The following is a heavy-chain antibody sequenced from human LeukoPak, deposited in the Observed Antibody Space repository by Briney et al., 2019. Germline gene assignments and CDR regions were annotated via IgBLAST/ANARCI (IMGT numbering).Heavy chain of an antibody. CDR1: GFTFSDYY. Sequence: PGGSLRLSCAASGFTFSDYYMGWIRQAPGKGLEWVSYISSSSSYTNYADSVKGRFTISRDNAKNSLYLQMNSLRAEDTAEYYCARALYYDSSGPGYWGQGTLVTVSS. CDR2: ISSSSSYT. D-gene: IGHD3-22*01. CDR3: ARALYYDSSGPGY. J-gene: IGHJ4*02. V-gene: IGHV3-11*05.